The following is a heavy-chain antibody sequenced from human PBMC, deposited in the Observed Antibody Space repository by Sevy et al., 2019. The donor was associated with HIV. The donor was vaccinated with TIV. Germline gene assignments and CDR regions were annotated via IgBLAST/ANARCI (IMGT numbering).Heavy chain of an antibody. J-gene: IGHJ4*02. CDR3: ATTKDYYDSSAYPVDY. CDR1: GYTLTAFA. CDR2: FDPEDDER. D-gene: IGHD3-22*01. V-gene: IGHV1-24*01. Sequence: ASVKFSCKVSGYTLTAFAMHWVRQAPGKGLEWMGTFDPEDDERIYAQKFQGRVSMTEDTSADTAYMELSSLRSEDTAIYYCATTKDYYDSSAYPVDYWGQGTLVTVSS.